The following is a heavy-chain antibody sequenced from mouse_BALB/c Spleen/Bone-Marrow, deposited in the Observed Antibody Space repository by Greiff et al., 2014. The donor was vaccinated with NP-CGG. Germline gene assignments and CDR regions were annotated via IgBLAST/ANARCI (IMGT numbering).Heavy chain of an antibody. CDR2: IFPGSGNT. V-gene: IGHV1-66*01. D-gene: IGHD2-4*01. CDR1: GYSFTSYY. Sequence: QVQLQQSGPELVKPGASVKISCKASGYSFTSYYIHWVKQRPGQGLEWIGWIFPGSGNTKYNEKFKGKATLTADTSSSTAYMQLSSLTSEDSAVYFCARTRAYDYDGGFAYWGQRTLVTVSA. CDR3: ARTRAYDYDGGFAY. J-gene: IGHJ3*01.